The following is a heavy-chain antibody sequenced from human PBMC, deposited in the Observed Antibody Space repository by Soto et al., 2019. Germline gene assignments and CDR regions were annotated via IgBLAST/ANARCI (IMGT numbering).Heavy chain of an antibody. Sequence: GGSLRLSCAASGFTFSSYWMSWVRQAPGKGLEWVANIKQDGSEKYYVDSVKGRFTISRDNAKNSLYLQMNSLRAEDTAVYYCAREKDDGTGPGDAFDIWGQGTMVTVSS. CDR2: IKQDGSEK. J-gene: IGHJ3*02. CDR3: AREKDDGTGPGDAFDI. V-gene: IGHV3-7*03. D-gene: IGHD7-27*01. CDR1: GFTFSSYW.